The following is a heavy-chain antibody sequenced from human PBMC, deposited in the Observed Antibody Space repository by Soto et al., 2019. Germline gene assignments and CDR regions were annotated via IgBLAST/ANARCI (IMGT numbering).Heavy chain of an antibody. CDR2: ISGDGRTA. Sequence: EVQMVESGGGLVQPGRSLRLSCGASGYTFSSYWMHWVRQAPGEGLVWVSRISGDGRTATYADSVKGRFTISRDNAENTLYLQMNSLRAEDTALYYCVTLRGGSIVTYGMDVWGQGTTVTVSS. V-gene: IGHV3-74*01. CDR3: VTLRGGSIVTYGMDV. J-gene: IGHJ6*02. D-gene: IGHD2-21*01. CDR1: GYTFSSYW.